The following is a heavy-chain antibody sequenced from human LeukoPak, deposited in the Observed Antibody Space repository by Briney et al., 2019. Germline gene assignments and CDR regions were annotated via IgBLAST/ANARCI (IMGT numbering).Heavy chain of an antibody. CDR3: ARGEPLQSVDY. D-gene: IGHD1-26*01. J-gene: IGHJ4*02. CDR2: IYYSGST. V-gene: IGHV4-31*03. Sequence: PSETLSLTCTVSGGSISSGGYYWSWIRQHPGKGLEWIGYIYYSGSTYYNPSLKSRVTISVDTSKNQFSLKLSSVTAADTAVYYCARGEPLQSVDYWGQGTLVTVSS. CDR1: GGSISSGGYY.